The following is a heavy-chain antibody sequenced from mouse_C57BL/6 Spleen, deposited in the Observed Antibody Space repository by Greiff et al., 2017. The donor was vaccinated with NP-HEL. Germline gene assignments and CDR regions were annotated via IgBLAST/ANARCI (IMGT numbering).Heavy chain of an antibody. D-gene: IGHD1-1*01. Sequence: EVQLVESGAELVRPGSSVKMSCKTSGYTFTSYGINWVKQRPGQGLEWIGYIYIGNGYTEYNEKFKGKATPTSDTSSSTAYMQLSSLTSEDSAIYFCASPITTVAPYAMDYWGQGTSVTVSS. CDR2: IYIGNGYT. CDR1: GYTFTSYG. J-gene: IGHJ4*01. V-gene: IGHV1-58*01. CDR3: ASPITTVAPYAMDY.